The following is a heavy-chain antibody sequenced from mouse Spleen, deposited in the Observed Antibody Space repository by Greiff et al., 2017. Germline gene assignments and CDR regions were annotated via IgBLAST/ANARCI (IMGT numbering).Heavy chain of an antibody. CDR2: ISYDGSN. D-gene: IGHD2-1*01. CDR3: ARDGNYVFDV. V-gene: IGHV3-6*01. CDR1: GYSITSGYY. J-gene: IGHJ1*01. Sequence: EVQLQESGPGLVKPSQSLSLTCSVTGYSITSGYYWNWIRQFPGNKLEWMGYISYDGSNNYNPSLKNRISITRDTSKNQFFLKLNSVTTEDTATYYCARDGNYVFDVWGAGTTVTVSS.